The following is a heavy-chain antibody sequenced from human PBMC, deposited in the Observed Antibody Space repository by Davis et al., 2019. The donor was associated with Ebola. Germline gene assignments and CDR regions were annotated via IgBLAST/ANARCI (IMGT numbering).Heavy chain of an antibody. CDR1: GFTFSSYA. V-gene: IGHV3-30*04. CDR2: VSYDGSNK. CDR3: AKSGLSFGVVKYHYGMDV. J-gene: IGHJ6*04. Sequence: SLTLSCAASGFTFSSYAMHWVRQAPGKGLEWVAVVSYDGSNKYYADSVKGRFTISRDNSKKTLYLQMNSLRAEDTAVYYCAKSGLSFGVVKYHYGMDVWGKGTTVTVSS. D-gene: IGHD3-3*01.